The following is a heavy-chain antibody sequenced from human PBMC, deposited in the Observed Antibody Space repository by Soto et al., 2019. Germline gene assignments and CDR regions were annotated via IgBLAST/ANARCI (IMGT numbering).Heavy chain of an antibody. Sequence: QVQLHQWGAGMLKPSETLSLTCTIYNGCFSGYYWGWLRQPPGKGLEWIGHINHSGSTTYNPSHKSRVTIAVDTSENHFSLRLSSMPAADTAVYYCARTKGLRRHGAMDIWGQGTMVTISS. CDR1: NGCFSGYY. J-gene: IGHJ3*02. CDR3: ARTKGLRRHGAMDI. V-gene: IGHV4-34*01. CDR2: INHSGST. D-gene: IGHD1-26*01.